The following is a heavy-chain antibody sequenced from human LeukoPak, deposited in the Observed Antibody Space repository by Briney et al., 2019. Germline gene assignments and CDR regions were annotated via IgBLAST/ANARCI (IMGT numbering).Heavy chain of an antibody. J-gene: IGHJ3*02. CDR1: GFTFSSYA. CDR2: ISGSGGST. Sequence: GGSLRLSCAASGFTFSSYAMSWVRQAPGKGLEWVSAISGSGGSTYYADSVKGRFTISRDNSKNTLYLQMNSLRAEDTAVYYCAKDARQQWLLTDAFDIWGQGTMVTVSS. V-gene: IGHV3-23*01. D-gene: IGHD6-19*01. CDR3: AKDARQQWLLTDAFDI.